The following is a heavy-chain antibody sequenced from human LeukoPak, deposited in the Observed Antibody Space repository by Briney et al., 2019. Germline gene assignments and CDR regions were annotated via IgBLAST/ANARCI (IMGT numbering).Heavy chain of an antibody. CDR3: SSDGLDGDHYY. Sequence: SETLSLTCTVWGGSISTTSHYCGRIRQPPGKGLEWIGSIYYSGSSYYNPSLKSRVTISVDTSKNQFSLKLNSVTAADTAVYRCSSDGLDGDHYYWSQGTLVTVSS. J-gene: IGHJ4*02. CDR2: IYYSGSS. V-gene: IGHV4-39*01. D-gene: IGHD2-21*02. CDR1: GGSISTTSHY.